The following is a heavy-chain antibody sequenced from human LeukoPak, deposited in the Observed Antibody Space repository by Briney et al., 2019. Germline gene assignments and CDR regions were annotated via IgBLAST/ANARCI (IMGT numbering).Heavy chain of an antibody. D-gene: IGHD3-16*01. CDR3: ARAPSGLAVPENWFDP. CDR1: GGSISSGGYY. J-gene: IGHJ5*02. CDR2: IYYSGST. V-gene: IGHV4-31*03. Sequence: SQTLSLTYTVSGGSISSGGYYWSWIRQHPGKGLEWIGYIYYSGSTYYNPSLKSRVTISVDTSKNQFSLKLSSVTAADTAVYYCARAPSGLAVPENWFDPWGQGTLVTVSS.